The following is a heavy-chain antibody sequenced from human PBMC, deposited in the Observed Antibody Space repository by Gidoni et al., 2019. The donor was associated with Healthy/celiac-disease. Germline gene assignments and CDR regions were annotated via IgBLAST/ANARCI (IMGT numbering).Heavy chain of an antibody. V-gene: IGHV3-30*18. CDR1: GFTFSSYG. CDR2: ISYDGSNK. CDR3: AKDPGIAVSKSPNWFDP. J-gene: IGHJ5*02. Sequence: QVQLVESGGGVVQPGRSLRLSCAASGFTFSSYGMHWVRQAPGKGLAWVAVISYDGSNKYYADSVKGRFTISRDNSKNTLYLQMNSLRAEDTAVYYCAKDPGIAVSKSPNWFDPWGQGTLVTVSS. D-gene: IGHD6-19*01.